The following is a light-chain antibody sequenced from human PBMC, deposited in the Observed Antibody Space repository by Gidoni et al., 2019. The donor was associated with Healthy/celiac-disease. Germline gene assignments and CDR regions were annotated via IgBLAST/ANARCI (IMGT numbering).Light chain of an antibody. CDR3: QQYNYWPRT. CDR1: ESVSSN. CDR2: GAS. Sequence: IVMTQSPVTLSVSPGESATLSCRASESVSSNLAWYQQKPGQATRLLIYGASNGATGVPARFSGSGSGTEFTLTISSLQSEDFAIYYCQQYNYWPRTFGQGTKLEIK. J-gene: IGKJ2*01. V-gene: IGKV3-15*01.